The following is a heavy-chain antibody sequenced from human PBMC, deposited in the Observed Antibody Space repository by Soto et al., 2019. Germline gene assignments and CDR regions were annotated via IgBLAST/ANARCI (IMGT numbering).Heavy chain of an antibody. V-gene: IGHV6-1*01. CDR2: TYYRSKWYN. CDR3: AKGFIVGATDAFDI. D-gene: IGHD1-26*01. Sequence: SQTLSLTCTISGDSVFSNSAAWSWIRQSPSRGLEYLGRTYYRSKWYNDYVASVKSRITINPDTSKNQFSLQLNSVTPEDTAVYYCAKGFIVGATDAFDIWGQGTMVTVSS. J-gene: IGHJ3*02. CDR1: GDSVFSNSAA.